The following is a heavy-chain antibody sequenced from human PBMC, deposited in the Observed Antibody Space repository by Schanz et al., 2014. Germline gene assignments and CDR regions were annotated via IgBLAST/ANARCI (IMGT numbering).Heavy chain of an antibody. Sequence: QVKLQESGPGLVKPSETLSLTCNVSGGSISSSFWSWIRQPPGKGLEWIGYISYSGSTNYSPSLKSRVTISLDTSNNQMSLKLRSVSAADTAVYYCARVPEPGWFDPWGQGTLVTVSS. J-gene: IGHJ5*02. D-gene: IGHD1-26*01. V-gene: IGHV4-59*01. CDR3: ARVPEPGWFDP. CDR2: ISYSGST. CDR1: GGSISSSF.